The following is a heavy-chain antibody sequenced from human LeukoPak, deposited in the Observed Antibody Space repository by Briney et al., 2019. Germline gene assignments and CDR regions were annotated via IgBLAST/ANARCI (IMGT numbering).Heavy chain of an antibody. Sequence: GGSLRLSCSASKFSFSSYWMHWVRQTPGKGLVWVSRINSDGSRTNYADSVKGRFTISRDNAKNTLYLQMSSLRAEDTAVYYCARVLTGSWDWFDPWGQGTLVTVSS. V-gene: IGHV3-74*01. D-gene: IGHD2-8*02. CDR2: INSDGSRT. CDR3: ARVLTGSWDWFDP. CDR1: KFSFSSYW. J-gene: IGHJ5*02.